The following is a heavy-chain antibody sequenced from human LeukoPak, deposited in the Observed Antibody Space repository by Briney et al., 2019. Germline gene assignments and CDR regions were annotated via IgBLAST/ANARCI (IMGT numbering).Heavy chain of an antibody. V-gene: IGHV1-69*13. J-gene: IGHJ4*02. D-gene: IGHD4-17*01. CDR1: GGTFSSYA. Sequence: ASVKVSCKASGGTFSSYAISWVRQAPGQGLEWMGGIIPIFGTANYAQKFQGRVTITADESTSTAYMELSSPRSEDTAVYYCARAMTTVTTFDYWGQGTLVTVSS. CDR3: ARAMTTVTTFDY. CDR2: IIPIFGTA.